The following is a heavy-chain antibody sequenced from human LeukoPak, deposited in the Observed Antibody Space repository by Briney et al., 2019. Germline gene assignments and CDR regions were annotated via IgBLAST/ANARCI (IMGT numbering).Heavy chain of an antibody. CDR2: INTYNGIT. J-gene: IGHJ4*02. CDR1: GYTFTIYA. CDR3: ARHSSHSHFDY. Sequence: ASVKVSCKASGYTFTIYAFSWVRQAPGQGLEWMGWINTYNGITDYAQKLQGRVTMTTDTSTSTAYMELRSLRSDDTAVYYCARHSSHSHFDYWGQGTLVTVSS. D-gene: IGHD3-22*01. V-gene: IGHV1-18*01.